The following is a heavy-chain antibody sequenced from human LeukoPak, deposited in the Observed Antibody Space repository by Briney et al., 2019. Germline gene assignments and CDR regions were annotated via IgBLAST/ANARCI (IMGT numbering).Heavy chain of an antibody. CDR2: IYRDSSVI. J-gene: IGHJ4*02. CDR3: ARYGSGSNYRDPFDS. D-gene: IGHD3-10*01. V-gene: IGHV3-48*01. CDR1: GFNFDEYA. Sequence: PGGSLRLSCVASGFNFDEYAMNWVRQAPGKGLEWISCIYRDSSVIHYAGSVRGRFTVSRDNAKNSVYLQMNSLRAEDTAIYFCARYGSGSNYRDPFDSWGQGTLVTVSS.